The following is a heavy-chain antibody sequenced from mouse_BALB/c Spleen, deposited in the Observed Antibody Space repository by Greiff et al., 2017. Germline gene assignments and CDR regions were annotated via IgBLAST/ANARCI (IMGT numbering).Heavy chain of an antibody. CDR2: IWGDGST. Sequence: QVQLKQSGPGLVAPSQSLSISCTVSGFSFTGYGVNWVRQPPGKGLEWLGMIWGDGSTDYNSALKSSLSISKDNSKSQVFLKMNRLQTDDTARYYCASFQRGRDAMDYWGQGTSVTVSS. CDR3: ASFQRGRDAMDY. CDR1: GFSFTGYG. V-gene: IGHV2-6-7*01. D-gene: IGHD4-1*02. J-gene: IGHJ4*01.